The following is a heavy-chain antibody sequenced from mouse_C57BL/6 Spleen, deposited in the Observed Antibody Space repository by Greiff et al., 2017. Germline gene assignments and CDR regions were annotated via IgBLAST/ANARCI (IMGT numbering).Heavy chain of an antibody. CDR2: IDPSDSET. V-gene: IGHV1-52*01. Sequence: QVQLQQPGAELVRPGSSVKLSCKASGYTFTSYWMHWVKQRPIQGLEWIGNIDPSDSETHYNQKFKDKATLTVDKSSSTAYMQLSSLTSEDSAVYYCARLWDRGNYFGYWGQGTTLTVSS. CDR3: ARLWDRGNYFGY. CDR1: GYTFTSYW. J-gene: IGHJ2*01. D-gene: IGHD3-3*01.